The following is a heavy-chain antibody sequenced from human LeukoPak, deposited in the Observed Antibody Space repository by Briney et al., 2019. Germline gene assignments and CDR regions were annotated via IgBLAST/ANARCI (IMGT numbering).Heavy chain of an antibody. Sequence: GESLKVSCAASGFTFSDYYMSWIRQAPGKGLEWVSYISSSGSTIYYADSVKGRFTISRDNAKNSLYLQMNSLRAEDTAVYYCASTTSGSLLDAFDIWGQGTMVTVSS. CDR1: GFTFSDYY. CDR2: ISSSGSTI. D-gene: IGHD1-26*01. V-gene: IGHV3-11*04. CDR3: ASTTSGSLLDAFDI. J-gene: IGHJ3*02.